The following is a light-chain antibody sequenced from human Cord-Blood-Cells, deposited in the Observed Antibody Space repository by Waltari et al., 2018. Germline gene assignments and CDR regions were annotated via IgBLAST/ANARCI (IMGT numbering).Light chain of an antibody. CDR1: SSDVGGYNY. V-gene: IGLV2-11*01. CDR2: DVS. J-gene: IGLJ3*02. CDR3: CSYAGSYTLV. Sequence: QSALTQPRSVCGSPGQSVTLSCPGTSSDVGGYNYVSWYQQHPGKAPKLMIYDVSKRPSGVPDRFSGSKSGNTASLTISGLQAEDEADYYCCSYAGSYTLVFGGGTKLTVL.